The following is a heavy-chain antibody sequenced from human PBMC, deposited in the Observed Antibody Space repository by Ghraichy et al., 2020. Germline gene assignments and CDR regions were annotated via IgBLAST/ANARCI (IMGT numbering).Heavy chain of an antibody. CDR1: GDSIRSYY. CDR2: IHYSGST. D-gene: IGHD3-16*01. CDR3: ATFTPRFY. Sequence: SETLSLTCTVSGDSIRSYYWSWIRQPPGKGLDWIGYIHYSGSTNYNPFLKSRVSLSLDTSKNHFSLKVTSLTAADTAVYYCATFTPRFYWGRGTLVTVSS. V-gene: IGHV4-59*01. J-gene: IGHJ4*02.